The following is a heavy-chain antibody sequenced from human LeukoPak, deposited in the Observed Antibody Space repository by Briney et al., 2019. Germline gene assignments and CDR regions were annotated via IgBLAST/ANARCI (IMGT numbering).Heavy chain of an antibody. J-gene: IGHJ4*02. CDR2: IYYSGST. V-gene: IGHV4-39*07. CDR1: GGSISSSSYY. CDR3: ARDTSGYVH. Sequence: SETLSLTCTVSGGSISSSSYYWGWIRQPPGKGLEWIGSIYYSGSTYYNPSLKSRVTISVDTSKNQFSLKLSSVTAADTAVYYCARDTSGYVHWGQGTLVTVSS. D-gene: IGHD5-12*01.